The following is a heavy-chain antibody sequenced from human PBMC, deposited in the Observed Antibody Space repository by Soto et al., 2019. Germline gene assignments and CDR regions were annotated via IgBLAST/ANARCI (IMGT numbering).Heavy chain of an antibody. CDR3: AKGLTSMVRGVISDWFDP. D-gene: IGHD3-10*01. V-gene: IGHV3-9*01. CDR2: ISWNSGSI. CDR1: GFTFDDYA. J-gene: IGHJ5*02. Sequence: EVQLVESGGGLVQPGRSLRLSCAASGFTFDDYAMHWVRQAPGKGPEWVSGISWNSGSIGYADSVKGRFTISRDNAKNSLYLQMNSLRAEDTALYYCAKGLTSMVRGVISDWFDPWGQGTLVTVSS.